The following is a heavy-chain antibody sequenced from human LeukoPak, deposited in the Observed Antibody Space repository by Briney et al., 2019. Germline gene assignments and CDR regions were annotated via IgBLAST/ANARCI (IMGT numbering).Heavy chain of an antibody. D-gene: IGHD3-16*01. CDR3: ARGGATFDY. CDR2: LYSGGRM. V-gene: IGHV3-53*01. CDR1: GFTFNTYT. J-gene: IGHJ4*02. Sequence: GGSLRLSCAASGFTFNTYTMNWVRQAPGKGLEWVSVLYSGGRMYYADSVKGRFTISRDNSNNTVFLQMNSLRVEDTAVYYCARGGATFDYWGQGTLVTVSS.